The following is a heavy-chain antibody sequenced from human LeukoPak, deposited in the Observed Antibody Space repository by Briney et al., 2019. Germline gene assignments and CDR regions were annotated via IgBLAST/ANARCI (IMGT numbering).Heavy chain of an antibody. Sequence: GGSLRLSCAASGFTFDDYAMHWVRQAPGKGLEWVSGISWNSGSIGYADSVKGRFTISRDNAKNSLYLQMNSLRAEDTALYYCAKPVGSSWYDAFDIWGQGTMVTVSS. V-gene: IGHV3-9*01. CDR1: GFTFDDYA. CDR2: ISWNSGSI. CDR3: AKPVGSSWYDAFDI. D-gene: IGHD6-13*01. J-gene: IGHJ3*02.